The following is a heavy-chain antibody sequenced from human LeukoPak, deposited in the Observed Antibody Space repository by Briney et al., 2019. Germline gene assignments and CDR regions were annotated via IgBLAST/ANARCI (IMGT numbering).Heavy chain of an antibody. Sequence: ASVKVSCKASGGTFSSYAISWVRQAPGQGLEWMGGIIPIFGTANYAQKFQGRVTITTDESTSTAYMELSSLRSEDTAVYYCARDSRDMGYSYGLNWYFDLWGRGTLVTVSS. J-gene: IGHJ2*01. CDR3: ARDSRDMGYSYGLNWYFDL. CDR2: IIPIFGTA. CDR1: GGTFSSYA. V-gene: IGHV1-69*05. D-gene: IGHD5-18*01.